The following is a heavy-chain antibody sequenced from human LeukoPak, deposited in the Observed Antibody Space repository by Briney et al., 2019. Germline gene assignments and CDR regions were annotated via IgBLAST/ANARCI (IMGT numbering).Heavy chain of an antibody. Sequence: SETLSLTCTVSGGSISSSSYYWGWIRQPPGKGLEWIGTIFYSGSTYYNPSLKSRVTISVDTSKNQFSLKLSSVTAADTAVYYCARHDHGDSNWFTPWGQGTLVTVSS. CDR1: GGSISSSSYY. CDR2: IFYSGST. J-gene: IGHJ5*02. V-gene: IGHV4-39*01. D-gene: IGHD4-17*01. CDR3: ARHDHGDSNWFTP.